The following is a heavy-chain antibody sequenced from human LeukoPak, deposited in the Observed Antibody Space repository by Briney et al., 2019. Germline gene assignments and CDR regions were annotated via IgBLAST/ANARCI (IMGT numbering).Heavy chain of an antibody. J-gene: IGHJ3*02. D-gene: IGHD3-3*01. Sequence: PSETLSLTCTVSGGSISSYYWSWIRQPPGKGLEWIGYIYYSGSTNYNPSLKSRVTISVDTSKNQFSLKLSSVTAADTAVYYCARVHYDFWSGSPDAFDIWGQGTMATVSS. CDR2: IYYSGST. CDR1: GGSISSYY. CDR3: ARVHYDFWSGSPDAFDI. V-gene: IGHV4-59*01.